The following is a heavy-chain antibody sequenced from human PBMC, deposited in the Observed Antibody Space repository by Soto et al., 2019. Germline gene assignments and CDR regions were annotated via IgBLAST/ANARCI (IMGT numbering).Heavy chain of an antibody. CDR3: ARYSGKYQGPIDY. CDR2: ISYDGSNK. V-gene: IGHV3-30*03. D-gene: IGHD1-26*01. Sequence: QVQLVESGGGVVQPGRSLRLSCAASGFTFSHYGIHWVRQAPGKGLEWLAVISYDGSNKHYADSVKGRFTVSRDNSKHTLYLQMTSLRAEDTAVYFCARYSGKYQGPIDYWGQGTLVTVSS. CDR1: GFTFSHYG. J-gene: IGHJ4*02.